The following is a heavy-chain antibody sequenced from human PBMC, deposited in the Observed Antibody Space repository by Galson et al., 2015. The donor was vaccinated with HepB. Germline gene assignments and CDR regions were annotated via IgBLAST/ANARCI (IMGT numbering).Heavy chain of an antibody. Sequence: SVKVSCKASGGTFSSYAISWVRQAPGQGLEWMGGIIPILGIANYAQKFQGRVTITADKSTSTAYMELSSLRSEDTAVYYCARALGRGRRADALDIWGQGTIVTVSS. J-gene: IGHJ3*02. CDR3: ARALGRGRRADALDI. CDR1: GGTFSSYA. D-gene: IGHD1-26*01. CDR2: IIPILGIA. V-gene: IGHV1-69*10.